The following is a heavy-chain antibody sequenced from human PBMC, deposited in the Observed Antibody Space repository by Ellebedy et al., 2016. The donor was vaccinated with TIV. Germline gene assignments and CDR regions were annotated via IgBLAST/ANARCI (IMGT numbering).Heavy chain of an antibody. Sequence: GESLKISXAASGFTFSRYAMHWVRQAPGKGLDWVAVTSFDGSKKYYGDSVKGRFTISRDKSKNTLYLQMNSLRTEDAAVYYCARDGPSGYDLAYWGQGTLVTVSS. CDR1: GFTFSRYA. CDR3: ARDGPSGYDLAY. J-gene: IGHJ4*02. V-gene: IGHV3-30*03. CDR2: TSFDGSKK. D-gene: IGHD5-12*01.